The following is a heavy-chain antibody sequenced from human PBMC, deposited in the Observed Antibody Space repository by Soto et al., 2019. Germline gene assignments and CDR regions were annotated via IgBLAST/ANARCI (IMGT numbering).Heavy chain of an antibody. Sequence: EVRLVESGGGLVQPGGSLRLSCAAFGFTYRSYDMHWVRHVPGKGLEWVSSLGGAGAREYAGSVRGRFTISRDHAKNSLYLQMDSLRVADTAVYYCTRATFGVGMDLWGQGTPVTVSS. D-gene: IGHD3-10*01. J-gene: IGHJ6*02. V-gene: IGHV3-13*01. CDR2: LGGAGAR. CDR3: TRATFGVGMDL. CDR1: GFTYRSYD.